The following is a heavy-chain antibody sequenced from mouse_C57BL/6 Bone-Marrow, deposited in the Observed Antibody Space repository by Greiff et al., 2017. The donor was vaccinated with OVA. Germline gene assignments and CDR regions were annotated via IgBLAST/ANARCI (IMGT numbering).Heavy chain of an antibody. D-gene: IGHD1-1*01. J-gene: IGHJ4*01. CDR2: IDPETGGT. V-gene: IGHV1-15*01. Sequence: VKLVESGAELVRPGASVTLSCKASGYTFTDYEMHWVKQTPVHGLEWIGAIDPETGGTAYNQKFKGKAILTADKSSSTAYMELRSLTSEDSAVYYCTRALYYGSGNYAMDYWGQGTSVTVSS. CDR3: TRALYYGSGNYAMDY. CDR1: GYTFTDYE.